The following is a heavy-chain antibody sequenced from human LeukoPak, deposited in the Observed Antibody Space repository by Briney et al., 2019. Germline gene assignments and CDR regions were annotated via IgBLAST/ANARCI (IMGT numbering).Heavy chain of an antibody. D-gene: IGHD3-10*01. Sequence: PGGSLRLSCAASGFTFSSYAMHWVRQAPGKGLEWVAVISYDGSNKYYADSVKGRFTISRDNSKNTLYLQMNSLRAEDTAVYYCAKDRGYYGSVACFDYWGQGTLVTVSS. J-gene: IGHJ4*02. CDR2: ISYDGSNK. V-gene: IGHV3-30-3*01. CDR3: AKDRGYYGSVACFDY. CDR1: GFTFSSYA.